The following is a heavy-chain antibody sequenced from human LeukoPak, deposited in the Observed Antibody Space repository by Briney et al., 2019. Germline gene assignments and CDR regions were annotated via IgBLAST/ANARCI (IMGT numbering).Heavy chain of an antibody. J-gene: IGHJ4*02. D-gene: IGHD4-17*01. CDR2: IYSSGST. CDR1: GGSINPYF. CDR3: ARVRTYGDYGADY. V-gene: IGHV4-4*07. Sequence: SETLSLTCTVSGGSINPYFWYWIRQPAGKGLEYIGRIYSSGSTNYNPSLKSRVTMSVDTSKNQFSLKLSSVTVADTAVYYCARVRTYGDYGADYWGQGTLVTVSS.